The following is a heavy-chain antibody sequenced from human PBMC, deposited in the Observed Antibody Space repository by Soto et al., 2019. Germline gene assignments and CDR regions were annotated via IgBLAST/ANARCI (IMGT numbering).Heavy chain of an antibody. CDR1: GYTFTSNA. V-gene: IGHV1-3*01. CDR3: ARDYYGSGSYYWFDP. J-gene: IGHJ5*02. Sequence: ASVKVSCKASGYTFTSNAMHWVRQDPGQRLEWMGWINGGNGNTKYSQKFQGRVTITRDTSANTAYMELSSLRSEDTAVYYGARDYYGSGSYYWFDPWGQGTLVTVSS. CDR2: INGGNGNT. D-gene: IGHD3-10*01.